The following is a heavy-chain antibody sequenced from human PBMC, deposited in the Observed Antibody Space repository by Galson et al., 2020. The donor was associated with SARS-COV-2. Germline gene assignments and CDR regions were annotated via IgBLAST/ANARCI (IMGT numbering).Heavy chain of an antibody. D-gene: IGHD2-2*01. J-gene: IGHJ6*02. CDR3: ARDGGYCSSTSCYFYRYYGMDV. V-gene: IGHV1-46*01. Sequence: ASVKVSCKASGYTFTSYYMHWVRQAPGQGLEWMGIINPSDGSTSYAQKFQGRVTMTRDTSTSTVYMELSSLRSEDTAVYYCARDGGYCSSTSCYFYRYYGMDVWGQGTTVTVSS. CDR1: GYTFTSYY. CDR2: INPSDGST.